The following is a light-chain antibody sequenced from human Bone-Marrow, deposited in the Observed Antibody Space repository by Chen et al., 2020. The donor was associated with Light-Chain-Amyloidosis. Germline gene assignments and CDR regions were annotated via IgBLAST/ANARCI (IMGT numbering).Light chain of an antibody. J-gene: IGLJ3*02. V-gene: IGLV1-51*01. CDR1: TSNIGNNF. Sequence: QSVLTQPPSVSAAPGQKVTISCSGSTSNIGNNFVSWYQQFPGTAPKFLIYDNNRRPSGIPDRFSGSKSGTSATLGITGLQTGDEADYYCGTWDIRLGTVMFGGGTKLTVL. CDR3: GTWDIRLGTVM. CDR2: DNN.